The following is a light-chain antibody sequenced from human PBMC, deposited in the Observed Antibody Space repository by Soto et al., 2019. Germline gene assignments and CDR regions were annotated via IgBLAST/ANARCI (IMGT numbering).Light chain of an antibody. J-gene: IGLJ7*01. CDR3: ATWDDSLNAAV. Sequence: QSALTQPPSLSGTPGQRVTISCSGSTSNIAGNTVHWYQHLPETAPKLLIYIDDQRPSGVPDRFSGSKSGTSASLAISGLQSEDVADYYCATWDDSLNAAVFGGGTQLTVL. CDR1: TSNIAGNT. V-gene: IGLV1-44*01. CDR2: IDD.